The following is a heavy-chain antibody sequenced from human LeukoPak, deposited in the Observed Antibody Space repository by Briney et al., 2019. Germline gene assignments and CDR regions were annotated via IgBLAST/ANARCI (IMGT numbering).Heavy chain of an antibody. D-gene: IGHD5-12*01. V-gene: IGHV1-2*02. CDR2: INPNSGGT. CDR1: VYTFTGYY. Sequence: ASVKVSCKASVYTFTGYYMHWVRQAPGQGIEWMGWINPNSGGTNYAQKFQGRVTMTRDTSISTAYMELSRLRSDDTAVYYCARPLSGYDYTDFDYWGQGTLVTVSS. J-gene: IGHJ4*02. CDR3: ARPLSGYDYTDFDY.